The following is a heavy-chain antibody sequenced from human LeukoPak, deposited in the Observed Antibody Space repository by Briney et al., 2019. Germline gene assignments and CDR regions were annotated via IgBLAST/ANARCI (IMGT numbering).Heavy chain of an antibody. CDR3: ARDPSNGWYYFDY. D-gene: IGHD6-19*01. Sequence: GSLRLSCAASGFTVSSNYMGWVRQAPGKGLEWVSVIYSGGSTYYADSVKGRFSISRDNSKNTLYLQMNSLRAEDTAVYYCARDPSNGWYYFDYWGQGTLVTVSS. V-gene: IGHV3-66*01. J-gene: IGHJ4*02. CDR2: IYSGGST. CDR1: GFTVSSNY.